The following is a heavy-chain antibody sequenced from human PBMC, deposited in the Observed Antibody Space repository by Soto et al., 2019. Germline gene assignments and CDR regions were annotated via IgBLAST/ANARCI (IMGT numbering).Heavy chain of an antibody. CDR2: ISAAGDP. V-gene: IGHV3-13*05. J-gene: IGHJ6*02. Sequence: EVQLVESGGGLVQPGGSLRLSCEASGFTFRNYDMHWVRQGTGKGLEWVSGISAAGDPDYADSVEGRFTISRENAQNSFFLQMNSLRFGDTAVYYCARTDRDFYGVDVWGQGTTVIVSS. CDR3: ARTDRDFYGVDV. CDR1: GFTFRNYD.